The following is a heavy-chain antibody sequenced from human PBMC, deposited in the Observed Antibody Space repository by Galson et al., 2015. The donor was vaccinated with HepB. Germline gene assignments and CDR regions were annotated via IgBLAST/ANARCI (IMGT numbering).Heavy chain of an antibody. V-gene: IGHV1-18*04. J-gene: IGHJ5*02. CDR1: GHTFLNYN. CDR3: ATLRPFDP. Sequence: SVKVSCKASGHTFLNYNISWVRQAPGQGLEWMGWINTYTDDTDCAQKFQGRVTMATDTSTNTAYMEVRSLRFDDTAVYYCATLRPFDPWGQGTLVTVSS. CDR2: INTYTDDT.